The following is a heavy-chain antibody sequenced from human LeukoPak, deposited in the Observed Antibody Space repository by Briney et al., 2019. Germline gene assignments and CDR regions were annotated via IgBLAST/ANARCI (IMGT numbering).Heavy chain of an antibody. Sequence: PGGSLRLSCAASGFTFDDYAMHWVRQAPGKGLEWVSGISWNSGSIGYADSVKGRFTISRDNAKNSLCLQMNSLRAEDMALYYCAKGPPYSSGWYGYFDYWGQGTLVTVSS. CDR3: AKGPPYSSGWYGYFDY. V-gene: IGHV3-9*03. CDR2: ISWNSGSI. D-gene: IGHD6-19*01. CDR1: GFTFDDYA. J-gene: IGHJ4*02.